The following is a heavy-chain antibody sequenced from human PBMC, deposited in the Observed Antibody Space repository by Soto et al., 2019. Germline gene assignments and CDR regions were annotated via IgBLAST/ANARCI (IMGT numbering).Heavy chain of an antibody. CDR1: GGSISSSSYY. D-gene: IGHD3-10*01. CDR3: ASTGDYGSGSYYSGSYYYGMDV. V-gene: IGHV4-39*01. CDR2: IYYSGST. Sequence: SETLSLTCTVSGGSISSSSYYWGWIRQPPGKGLEWIGSIYYSGSTYYNPSLKSRVTISVDTSKNQFSLKLSSVTAADTAVYYCASTGDYGSGSYYSGSYYYGMDVWGQGITVTVSS. J-gene: IGHJ6*02.